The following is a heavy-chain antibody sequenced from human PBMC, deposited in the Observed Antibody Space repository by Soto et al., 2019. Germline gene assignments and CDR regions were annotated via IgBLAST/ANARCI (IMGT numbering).Heavy chain of an antibody. Sequence: SETLSLTCTVSGGSISSYYWSWIRQPPGKGLEWIGYIYYSGSTNYNPSLKSRLTISLNTSKNQFSLNLRSVTAADTAVYYCTRGTRATQYYFDFYGMDVWGQGTTVTVSS. D-gene: IGHD3-10*01. V-gene: IGHV4-59*01. CDR2: IYYSGST. J-gene: IGHJ6*02. CDR3: TRGTRATQYYFDFYGMDV. CDR1: GGSISSYY.